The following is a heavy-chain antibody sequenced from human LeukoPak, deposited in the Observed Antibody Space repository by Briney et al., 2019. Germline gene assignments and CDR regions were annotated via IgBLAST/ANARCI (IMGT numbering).Heavy chain of an antibody. J-gene: IGHJ6*02. D-gene: IGHD3-10*01. CDR1: GFTFSIYG. CDR2: IWNDGSNK. Sequence: GGSLRLSCAASGFTFSIYGMHWVRQAPNKGLEWVAIIWNDGSNKYYADSVKGRFTISRDNSKNTLYLQMNSLRAEDTAVFYCARALFAGAFYGMDVWGQGTTVTVSS. CDR3: ARALFAGAFYGMDV. V-gene: IGHV3-33*01.